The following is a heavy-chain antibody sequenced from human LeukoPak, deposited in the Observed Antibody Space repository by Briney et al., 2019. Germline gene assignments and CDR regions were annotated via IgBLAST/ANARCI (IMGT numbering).Heavy chain of an antibody. D-gene: IGHD3-16*02. CDR2: ITGSGGRI. CDR1: GFTFSSYA. Sequence: GGSLRLSCAASGFTFSSYAMTWVRQAPGEGLEWVSSITGSGGRIYYADSLKGRFTISRDNSKNTVYLQMNSLRAEDTAVYYCAKYRDYYFEYWGQGTLVTVSS. J-gene: IGHJ4*02. CDR3: AKYRDYYFEY. V-gene: IGHV3-23*01.